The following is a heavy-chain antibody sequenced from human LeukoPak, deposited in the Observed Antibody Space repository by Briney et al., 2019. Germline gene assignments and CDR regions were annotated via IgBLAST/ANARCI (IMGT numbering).Heavy chain of an antibody. Sequence: ASVKVSCKASGYTYTGYYMHWVRQAPGQGLEWMGRINPNSGGTNYAQKFQGRVTMTRDTSISTAYMELSRLRSDDTAVYYCARSISSGWYSLDYWGQGTLVTVSS. CDR2: INPNSGGT. V-gene: IGHV1-2*06. J-gene: IGHJ4*02. CDR3: ARSISSGWYSLDY. D-gene: IGHD6-19*01. CDR1: GYTYTGYY.